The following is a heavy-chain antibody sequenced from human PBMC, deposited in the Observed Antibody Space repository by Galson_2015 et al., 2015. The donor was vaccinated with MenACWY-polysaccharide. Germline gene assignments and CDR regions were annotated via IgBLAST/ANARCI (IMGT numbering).Heavy chain of an antibody. J-gene: IGHJ4*02. CDR2: IYWDADK. Sequence: PALVKPTQTLTLTCNFSGFSLSRTGVSVGWIRQPPGKALEWLALIYWDADKRYSPSLRRRLTLTMDTSTNHVVLTMTDMDPIDTGTYFCAHPIFTGWLTEDYWGQGIPVTVSS. CDR3: AHPIFTGWLTEDY. V-gene: IGHV2-5*02. D-gene: IGHD3-9*01. CDR1: GFSLSRTGVS.